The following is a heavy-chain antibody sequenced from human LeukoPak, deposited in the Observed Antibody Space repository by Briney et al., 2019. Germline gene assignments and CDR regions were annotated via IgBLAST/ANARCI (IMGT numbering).Heavy chain of an antibody. J-gene: IGHJ4*02. Sequence: SGPTLVNPTQSLTLTCTFSGFSLSTSGVGVGWIRQPPGKALECLALIYWNDGKDYSPSLRSRLTITKDISKNQVVLTMTNMDPVDTATYFCARRRLEKGTTVTSAFDYWSQGTLVTVSS. CDR1: GFSLSTSGVG. CDR3: ARRRLEKGTTVTSAFDY. V-gene: IGHV2-5*01. CDR2: IYWNDGK. D-gene: IGHD4-17*01.